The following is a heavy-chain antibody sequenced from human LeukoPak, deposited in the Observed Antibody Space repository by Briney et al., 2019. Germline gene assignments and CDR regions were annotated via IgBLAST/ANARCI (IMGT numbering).Heavy chain of an antibody. CDR3: ARQNAQYQLLPWYFDL. Sequence: SETLSLTCAVYGGSFSGYYWSWIRQPPGKGLEWIGEINHSGSTNYNPSLKSRVTISVDTSKNQFSLKLSSVTAADTAVYYCARQNAQYQLLPWYFDLWGRGTLVTVSS. J-gene: IGHJ2*01. CDR2: INHSGST. V-gene: IGHV4-34*01. CDR1: GGSFSGYY. D-gene: IGHD2-2*01.